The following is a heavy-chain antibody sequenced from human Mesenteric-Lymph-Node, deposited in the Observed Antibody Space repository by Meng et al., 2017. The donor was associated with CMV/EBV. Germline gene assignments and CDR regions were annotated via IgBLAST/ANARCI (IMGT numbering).Heavy chain of an antibody. J-gene: IGHJ5*02. CDR3: AKAGS. D-gene: IGHD6-25*01. CDR2: IRGGVQSDT. CDR1: GFTFDSYA. V-gene: IGHV3-23*01. Sequence: GESLKISCAASGFTFDSYAMSWVRQAPGKGLGWVSSIRGGVQSDTYYADSVKGRFTISRDNSKNTLYLQMNSLRAEDTAVYYCAKAGSWGQGTLVTVSS.